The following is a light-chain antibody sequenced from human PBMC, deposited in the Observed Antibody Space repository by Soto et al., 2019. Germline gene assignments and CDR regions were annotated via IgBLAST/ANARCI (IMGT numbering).Light chain of an antibody. CDR1: HGIGNY. Sequence: DIQMTQSPSSLSACVGDRVTLTCRASHGIGNYLPWFQRKPGKAPKSLMYAASSVQSGVPSRFNGSVSGTDFTLTISSLQPEDFGTYYCQQYNRYPLTCGGGTKVEIK. CDR2: AAS. V-gene: IGKV1-16*01. J-gene: IGKJ4*01. CDR3: QQYNRYPLT.